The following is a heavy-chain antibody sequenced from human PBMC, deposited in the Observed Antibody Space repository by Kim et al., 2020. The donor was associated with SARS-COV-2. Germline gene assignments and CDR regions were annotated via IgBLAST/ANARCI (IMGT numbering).Heavy chain of an antibody. CDR3: AKDKASSWYRYFDY. CDR1: GFTFDDYT. V-gene: IGHV3-43*01. CDR2: TSWDGGST. Sequence: GGSLRLSCAASGFTFDDYTMHWVRQAPGKGLEWVSLTSWDGGSTYYADSVKGRFTISRDNSKNSLYLQMNSLRTEDTALYYCAKDKASSWYRYFDYWGQGTLVTVSS. J-gene: IGHJ4*02. D-gene: IGHD6-13*01.